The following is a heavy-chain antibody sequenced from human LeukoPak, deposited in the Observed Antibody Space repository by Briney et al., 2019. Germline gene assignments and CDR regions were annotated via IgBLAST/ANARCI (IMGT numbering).Heavy chain of an antibody. CDR3: ARASTTVTPDY. CDR2: VNSDGSST. J-gene: IGHJ4*02. Sequence: GGSLRLSCAASGFAVSSYAMTWVRQGPGKGLVCVSRVNSDGSSTAYAGSVKGRFTVSRDNAKNTLYLQMNSVKAEDTAVYYCARASTTVTPDYWGQGTLVTVAS. D-gene: IGHD4-17*01. CDR1: GFAVSSYA. V-gene: IGHV3-74*01.